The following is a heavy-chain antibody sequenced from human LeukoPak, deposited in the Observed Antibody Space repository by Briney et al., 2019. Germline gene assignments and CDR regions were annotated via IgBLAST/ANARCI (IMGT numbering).Heavy chain of an antibody. Sequence: ASVKVSCKASGYTFTGYYMHWVRQAPRQGLEWMGWINPNSGGTNYAQKFQGRVTMTRDTSISTAYMELSRLRSDDTAVYYCARPGYDSSGYGYWGQGTLVTVSS. D-gene: IGHD3-22*01. CDR2: INPNSGGT. CDR1: GYTFTGYY. CDR3: ARPGYDSSGYGY. J-gene: IGHJ4*02. V-gene: IGHV1-2*02.